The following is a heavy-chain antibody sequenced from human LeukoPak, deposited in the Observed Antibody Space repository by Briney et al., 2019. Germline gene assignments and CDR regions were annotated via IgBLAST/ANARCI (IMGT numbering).Heavy chain of an antibody. CDR1: GFTFSSYG. D-gene: IGHD2-2*01. Sequence: GGSLRLSCAASGFTFSSYGMHWVRQAPGKGLEWVAVISYDGSNKYYADSVKGRFTISRDNSKNTLYLQMNSLRAEDTAVYYCAKGRVVPAAISVWGQGTMVTVSS. CDR2: ISYDGSNK. J-gene: IGHJ3*01. V-gene: IGHV3-30*18. CDR3: AKGRVVPAAISV.